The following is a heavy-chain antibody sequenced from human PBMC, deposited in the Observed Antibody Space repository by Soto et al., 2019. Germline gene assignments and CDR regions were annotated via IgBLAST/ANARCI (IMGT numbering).Heavy chain of an antibody. D-gene: IGHD2-21*02. CDR1: GGTFSSYA. Sequence: QVQLVQSGAEVKKPGSSVKVSCKASGGTFSSYAISWVRQAPGQGLEWMGGIIPIFGTANYAQKFQGRVTITADKSTSTAYIELSSLRSEDTAVYYCARTTLAYCGGDCFYWYFDLWGRGTLVTVSS. J-gene: IGHJ2*01. CDR3: ARTTLAYCGGDCFYWYFDL. CDR2: IIPIFGTA. V-gene: IGHV1-69*06.